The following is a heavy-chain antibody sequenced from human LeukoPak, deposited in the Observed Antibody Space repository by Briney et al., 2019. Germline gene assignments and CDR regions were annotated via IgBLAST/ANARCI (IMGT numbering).Heavy chain of an antibody. J-gene: IGHJ6*02. CDR2: IGFDGSSK. CDR1: GFTFSSYG. Sequence: GGSLRLSCAAPGFTFSSYGMHWVRQAPGKGLEWVAVIGFDGSSKHYADSVKGRFTISRDNSKNTLYLQMSSLRAEDTALYYCGRGQPPSYYDMDVWGQGTTVTVSS. CDR3: GRGQPPSYYDMDV. V-gene: IGHV3-33*01. D-gene: IGHD6-13*01.